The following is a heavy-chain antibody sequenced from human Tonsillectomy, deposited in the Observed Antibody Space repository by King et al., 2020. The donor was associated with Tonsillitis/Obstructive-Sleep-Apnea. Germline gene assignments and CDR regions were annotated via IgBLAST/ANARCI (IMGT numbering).Heavy chain of an antibody. CDR3: TTDPRD. CDR1: GFTFSNTW. V-gene: IGHV3-15*01. J-gene: IGHJ4*02. Sequence: VQLVQSGGGLVKPGGSLRLSCAASGFTFSNTWMSWVRQAPGKGLEWVGRIKSKRDGGTTDYVAPVKGRFTISRDDSKNTLYLQMNSLKAEDTAVYYCTTDPRDWGQGTLVTVSS. CDR2: IKSKRDGGTT. D-gene: IGHD3-10*01.